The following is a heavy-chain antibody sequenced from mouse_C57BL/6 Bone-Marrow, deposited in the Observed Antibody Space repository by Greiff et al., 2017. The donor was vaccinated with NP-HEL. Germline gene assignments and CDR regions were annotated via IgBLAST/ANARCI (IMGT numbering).Heavy chain of an antibody. CDR3: TTDGSSFYAMDY. CDR1: GFNIKDDY. V-gene: IGHV14-4*01. Sequence: VQLQQSGAELVRPGASVKLSCTASGFNIKDDYMHGVKQRPEQGLEWIGWIDPENGDTEYTSKFQGKATITADTSSNTAYLQLSSLTSEDTAVYYCTTDGSSFYAMDYWGQGTSVTVSS. D-gene: IGHD1-1*01. J-gene: IGHJ4*01. CDR2: IDPENGDT.